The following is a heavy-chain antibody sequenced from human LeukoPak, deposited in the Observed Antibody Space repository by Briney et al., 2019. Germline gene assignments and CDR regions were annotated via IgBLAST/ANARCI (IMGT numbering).Heavy chain of an antibody. J-gene: IGHJ3*02. CDR3: ARHRLHRLYYDSSGYYHDAFDI. CDR1: GFTFNAYY. D-gene: IGHD3-22*01. Sequence: GASVKVSCKASGFTFNAYYIHWVRQAPGQGLEWMGWINPNTGDTNFAQKFQGRVAMTRDTSLSTAYMDLSRLTSDDTAVYYCARHRLHRLYYDSSGYYHDAFDIWGQGTMVTVSS. V-gene: IGHV1-2*02. CDR2: INPNTGDT.